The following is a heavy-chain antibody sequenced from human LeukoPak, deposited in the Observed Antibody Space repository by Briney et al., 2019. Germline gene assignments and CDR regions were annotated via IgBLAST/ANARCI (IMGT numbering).Heavy chain of an antibody. D-gene: IGHD6-6*01. CDR3: ARDVAARSAFDI. Sequence: GGSLRLSCAASGFTVSSNYMSWVRQAPGKGLEWVSVIYSGGSTYYADSVKGRFTISRDNSKNTLYLQKNSLRAEDTAVYYCARDVAARSAFDIWGQGTMVTVSS. CDR1: GFTVSSNY. J-gene: IGHJ3*02. V-gene: IGHV3-53*01. CDR2: IYSGGST.